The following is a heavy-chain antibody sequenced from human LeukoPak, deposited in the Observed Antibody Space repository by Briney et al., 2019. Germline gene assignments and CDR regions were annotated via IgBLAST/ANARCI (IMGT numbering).Heavy chain of an antibody. V-gene: IGHV3-11*04. CDR3: ARDKNGVFDI. Sequence: PGGSLRLSCAASGFTFSDSYMSWIRQVLGKGLEWVSSISSGSTYIYNADSVQGRFTISRDNAKNSLFLLVNSLRAEDTAVYYCARDKNGVFDIWGQGTMVTVSS. J-gene: IGHJ3*02. CDR2: ISSGSTYI. CDR1: GFTFSDSY. D-gene: IGHD3-3*01.